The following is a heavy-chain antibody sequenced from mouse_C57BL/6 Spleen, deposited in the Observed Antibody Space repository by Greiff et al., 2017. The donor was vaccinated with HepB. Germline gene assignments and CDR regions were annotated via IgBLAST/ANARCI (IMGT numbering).Heavy chain of an antibody. D-gene: IGHD2-2*01. V-gene: IGHV1-50*01. Sequence: QVQLQQPGAELVKPGASVKLSCKASGYTFTSYWMQWVKQRPGQGLEWIGEIDPSDSYTNYNQKFKGKATLTVDTSSSTAYMQLSSLTSEDSAVYYCARDGYDGEAWGQGTLVTVSA. CDR1: GYTFTSYW. CDR3: ARDGYDGEA. CDR2: IDPSDSYT. J-gene: IGHJ3*01.